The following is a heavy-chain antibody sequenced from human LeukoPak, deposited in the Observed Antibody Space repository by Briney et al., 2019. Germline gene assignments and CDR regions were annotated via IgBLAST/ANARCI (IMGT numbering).Heavy chain of an antibody. V-gene: IGHV3-43D*04. Sequence: PGGSLRLSCAASGFTFDDYAMHWVRQAPGKGLEWVSLISWDGGSTYYADSVKGRFTISRDNSKNSLYLQMNSLRAEDTALYYCAIGGRGYCGSTSCQVTPYDAFDIWGQGSMVTVSS. CDR1: GFTFDDYA. J-gene: IGHJ3*02. CDR3: AIGGRGYCGSTSCQVTPYDAFDI. D-gene: IGHD2-2*01. CDR2: ISWDGGST.